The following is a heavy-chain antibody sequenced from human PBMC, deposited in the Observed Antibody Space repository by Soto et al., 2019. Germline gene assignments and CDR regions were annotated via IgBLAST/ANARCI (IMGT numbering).Heavy chain of an antibody. Sequence: QITLKASGPTLVKPTQTLTLTFTFSGFSLSSTRMALGWLRQPQGQTLEWHTLIYWDDDNRYSPFLKSSRTITKDTSKNQVVLTMSNMDPVDTASYDCAHIVVAGLGYYFDYWGPGTLMTVSS. CDR2: IYWDDDN. J-gene: IGHJ4*02. CDR1: GFSLSSTRMA. D-gene: IGHD6-19*01. V-gene: IGHV2-5*02. CDR3: AHIVVAGLGYYFDY.